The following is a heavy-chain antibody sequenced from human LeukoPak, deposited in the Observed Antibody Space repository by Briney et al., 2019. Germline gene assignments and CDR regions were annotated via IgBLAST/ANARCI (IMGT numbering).Heavy chain of an antibody. Sequence: GESLKISCKGSGYSFTSYWIGWVRQMPGKGLEWMGIIYPGDSDTRYSPSFQGQVSISADKSITTAYLQWGGLKASDTAIYYCARAYSTNFDYWGQGTLVTVSS. CDR1: GYSFTSYW. V-gene: IGHV5-51*01. CDR3: ARAYSTNFDY. D-gene: IGHD2-2*01. CDR2: IYPGDSDT. J-gene: IGHJ4*02.